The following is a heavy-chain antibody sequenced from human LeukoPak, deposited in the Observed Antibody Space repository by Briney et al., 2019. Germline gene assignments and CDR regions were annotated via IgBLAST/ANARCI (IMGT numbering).Heavy chain of an antibody. V-gene: IGHV4-4*07. CDR1: GGSISSYY. D-gene: IGHD2-2*01. J-gene: IGHJ4*02. Sequence: KPSETLSLTCTVSGGSISSYYWSWIRQPPGEGLEWIGRIYTSGSTNYNPSLKSRVTMSVDTSKNQFSLKLSSVTAADTAVYYCARGGYQLVLWDYFDYWGQGTLVTVSS. CDR2: IYTSGST. CDR3: ARGGYQLVLWDYFDY.